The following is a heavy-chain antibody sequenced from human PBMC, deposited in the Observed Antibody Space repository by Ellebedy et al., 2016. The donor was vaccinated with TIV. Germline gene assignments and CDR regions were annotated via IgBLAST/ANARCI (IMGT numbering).Heavy chain of an antibody. CDR2: IKGDGSRS. V-gene: IGHV3-74*01. D-gene: IGHD3-16*01. J-gene: IGHJ6*02. CDR3: AREGEYDSPEQALPGLDV. Sequence: GESLKISXAASGFTFSSYWMHWVRQAPGKGLVWVSRIKGDGSRSGYADSVKGRFTISRDNAKNTLYLQINSLRVEDTAVYYCAREGEYDSPEQALPGLDVWGQGTTVTVSS. CDR1: GFTFSSYW.